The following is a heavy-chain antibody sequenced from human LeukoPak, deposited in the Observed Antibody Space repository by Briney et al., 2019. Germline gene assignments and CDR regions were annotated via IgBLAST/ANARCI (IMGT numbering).Heavy chain of an antibody. Sequence: ASVKVSCKAAGYSFTTFHMNWVRQAPGQGPEWMGWVNPDNGNTGYAQKFQGRVTMTRNTSISTAYMELSSLRSEDTAVYYCARGRLGSRYFDWLVGGKQRYYFDYWGQGTLVTVSS. J-gene: IGHJ4*02. D-gene: IGHD3-9*01. CDR1: GYSFTTFH. CDR2: VNPDNGNT. V-gene: IGHV1-8*02. CDR3: ARGRLGSRYFDWLVGGKQRYYFDY.